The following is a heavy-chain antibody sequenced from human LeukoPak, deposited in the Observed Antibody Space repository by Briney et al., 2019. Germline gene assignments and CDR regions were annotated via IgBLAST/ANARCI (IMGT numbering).Heavy chain of an antibody. CDR3: ARLRYSGYYYYCMDV. V-gene: IGHV4-59*01. CDR2: IYFRGST. CDR1: GGSISSYY. D-gene: IGHD1-26*01. Sequence: KASETLSLTCTVSGGSISSYYWSWIRQPPGKGLEWIVYIYFRGSTNYNPSLKMRVPMSLDTSKIHFSLKLSSVTAADTAVYYCARLRYSGYYYYCMDVWGQGTTVTVSS. J-gene: IGHJ6*02.